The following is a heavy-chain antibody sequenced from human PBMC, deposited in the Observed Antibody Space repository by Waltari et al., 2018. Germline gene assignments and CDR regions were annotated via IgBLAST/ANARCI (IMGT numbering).Heavy chain of an antibody. Sequence: QLQLQESGPGLVKPSETLSLTCTVSGGSISSSSYYWGGIRQPPGKGLEWIGSIYYSGSTYYNPSLKSRVTISVDTSKNQFSLKLSSVTAADTAVYYCVVSSGYYFQYYFDYWGQGTLVTVPS. J-gene: IGHJ4*02. D-gene: IGHD3-22*01. CDR1: GGSISSSSYY. CDR3: VVSSGYYFQYYFDY. V-gene: IGHV4-39*07. CDR2: IYYSGST.